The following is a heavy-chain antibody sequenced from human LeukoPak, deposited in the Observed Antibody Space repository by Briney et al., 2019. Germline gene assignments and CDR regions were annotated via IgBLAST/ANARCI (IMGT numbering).Heavy chain of an antibody. Sequence: GESLKISCKVSGYRFTSYWIGWVRQMPGKGLEWTGIIYPGDSDTRYSPSFQGQVTISADKSISTAYLQWSSLKASDTAMYYCARVTSSWDLYYYYGMDVWGQGTTVTVSS. CDR1: GYRFTSYW. V-gene: IGHV5-51*01. J-gene: IGHJ6*02. CDR2: IYPGDSDT. CDR3: ARVTSSWDLYYYYGMDV. D-gene: IGHD6-13*01.